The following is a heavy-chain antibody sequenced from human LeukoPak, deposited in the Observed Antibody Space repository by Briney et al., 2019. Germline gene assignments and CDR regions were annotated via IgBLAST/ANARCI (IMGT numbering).Heavy chain of an antibody. CDR3: AKDWRLDV. D-gene: IGHD3-3*01. V-gene: IGHV3-30*18. Sequence: XTXXSYGMHWXRQAPXXGLEWVAVISYDGSNKYYADSVKGRFTISRDNSKNTLYLQMNSLRAEDTAVYYCAKDWRLDVWGQGTTVTVSS. J-gene: IGHJ6*02. CDR2: ISYDGSNK. CDR1: XTXXSYG.